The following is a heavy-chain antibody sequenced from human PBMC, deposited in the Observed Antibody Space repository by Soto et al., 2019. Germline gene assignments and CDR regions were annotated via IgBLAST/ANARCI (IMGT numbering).Heavy chain of an antibody. CDR3: TRVSNLGRGPNS. CDR1: GDSVSINIVA. J-gene: IGHJ4*02. Sequence: PSQTLSLTCAISGDSVSINIVAGDLIRRSPSRGLEWLGRTYYRSSWSSDYAISVRSRMTINADTSKNQVSLHLSSVTPEDTAVSYCTRVSNLGRGPNSWGQGTLVHDSS. CDR2: TYYRSSWSS. D-gene: IGHD3-10*01. V-gene: IGHV6-1*01.